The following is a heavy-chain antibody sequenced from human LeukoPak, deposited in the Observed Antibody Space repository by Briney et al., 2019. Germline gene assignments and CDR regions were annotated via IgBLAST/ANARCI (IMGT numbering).Heavy chain of an antibody. CDR1: GFTFSSNY. D-gene: IGHD5-18*01. Sequence: GGSLRLSCAASGFTFSSNYMNWVRQAPGKGLEWVSVIYSDGSTYYADSVKGRFTISRDNSRNTLYLQMNSLRAEDTAVYYCARDVPPGYSYGYGFDPWGQGTLVTVSS. CDR3: ARDVPPGYSYGYGFDP. J-gene: IGHJ5*02. V-gene: IGHV3-66*01. CDR2: IYSDGST.